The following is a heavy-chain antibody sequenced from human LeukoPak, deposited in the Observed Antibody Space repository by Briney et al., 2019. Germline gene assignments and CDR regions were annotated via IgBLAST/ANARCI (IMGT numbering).Heavy chain of an antibody. J-gene: IGHJ4*02. CDR1: GFTFSSYA. CDR3: ARGLGIAVAGTVGY. Sequence: GGSLRLSCAASGFTFSSYAMHWVRQAPGKGLEWVAAISYDGSNKYYADSVKGRFTISRDNSKNTLYLQMNSLRAEDTAVYYCARGLGIAVAGTVGYWGQGTLVTVSS. V-gene: IGHV3-30*04. CDR2: ISYDGSNK. D-gene: IGHD6-19*01.